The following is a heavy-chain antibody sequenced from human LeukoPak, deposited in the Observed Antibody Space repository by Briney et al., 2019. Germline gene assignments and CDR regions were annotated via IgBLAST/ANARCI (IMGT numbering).Heavy chain of an antibody. D-gene: IGHD6-6*01. Sequence: ASVKVSCKASGYTFTTKYMHWVRQAPGQGLEWMGWMNPNSGDTKYAQKLQGRVTMTRDTSITTAYMELSRLRSDDTAVYYCATDQYASSSGRFDPWGRGSVVTVSS. CDR1: GYTFTTKY. V-gene: IGHV1-2*02. CDR2: MNPNSGDT. J-gene: IGHJ5*02. CDR3: ATDQYASSSGRFDP.